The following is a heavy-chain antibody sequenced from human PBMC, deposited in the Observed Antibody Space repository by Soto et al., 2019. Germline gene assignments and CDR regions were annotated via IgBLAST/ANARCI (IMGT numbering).Heavy chain of an antibody. Sequence: QVQLQQWGAGLLKPSETLSLTCAVYGGSFSGYYWSWIRQPPGKGLEWMGEINHSGSTNYNPSLMSRVTISVDTSKNQFSVKRSSVTAADTAVYYCARGRLRYFDWPPGVWGQGTTVTVSS. V-gene: IGHV4-34*01. CDR1: GGSFSGYY. CDR2: INHSGST. J-gene: IGHJ6*02. CDR3: ARGRLRYFDWPPGV. D-gene: IGHD3-9*01.